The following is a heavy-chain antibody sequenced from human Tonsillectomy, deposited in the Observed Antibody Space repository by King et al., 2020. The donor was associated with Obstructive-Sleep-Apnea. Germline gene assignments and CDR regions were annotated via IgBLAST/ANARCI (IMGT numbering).Heavy chain of an antibody. CDR2: ISWNSGSI. Sequence: VQLVESGGGSVQPGRSLRLSCAASGFTFDDYAMHWVRQAPGKGLEWVSGISWNSGSIGYADSVKGRFTISRDNAKNSLYLQINSLRAEDTALYYCAKDLSSGWYGPVDFWGQGTLVSVSS. J-gene: IGHJ4*02. V-gene: IGHV3-9*01. CDR1: GFTFDDYA. CDR3: AKDLSSGWYGPVDF. D-gene: IGHD6-19*01.